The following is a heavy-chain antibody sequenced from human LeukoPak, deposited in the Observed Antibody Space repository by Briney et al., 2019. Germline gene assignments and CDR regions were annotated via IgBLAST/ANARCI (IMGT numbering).Heavy chain of an antibody. V-gene: IGHV3-23*01. CDR1: GFTFSSYA. CDR3: AREQSGAVAGLPGDY. CDR2: ISGSGGST. J-gene: IGHJ4*02. Sequence: GGSLRLSCAASGFTFSSYAMSWVRQAPGKGLEWVSAISGSGGSTYYADSVKGRFTISRDNAKNSLYLQMNSLRAEDTAVYYCAREQSGAVAGLPGDYWAQGTLVTVSS. D-gene: IGHD6-19*01.